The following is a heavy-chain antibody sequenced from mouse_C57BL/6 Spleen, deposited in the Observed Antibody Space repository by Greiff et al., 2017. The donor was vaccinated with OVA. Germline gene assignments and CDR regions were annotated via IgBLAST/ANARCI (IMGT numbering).Heavy chain of an antibody. CDR3: SSSTESNYGDYSIDY. Sequence: QVQLQQPGAELVKPGASVKLSCKASGYTFTSYWMHWVKQRPGQGLEWIGMIHPNSGSTNYNEKFKSKATLTVDKSSSTAYMQLSILTSEDSAVYYCSSSTESNYGDYSIDYWGQGTSVTVSS. D-gene: IGHD2-5*01. CDR2: IHPNSGST. J-gene: IGHJ4*01. CDR1: GYTFTSYW. V-gene: IGHV1-64*01.